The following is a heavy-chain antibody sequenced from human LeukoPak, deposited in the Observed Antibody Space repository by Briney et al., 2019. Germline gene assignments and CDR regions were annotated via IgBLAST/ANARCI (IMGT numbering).Heavy chain of an antibody. V-gene: IGHV3-48*01. D-gene: IGHD3-9*01. CDR1: GFTFSDYW. J-gene: IGHJ4*02. CDR2: ISSSGSTI. CDR3: AREGRKGYDILTGYRPDGFDY. Sequence: GGSLRLSCAASGFTFSDYWMNWVRQAPGKGLEWVSYISSSGSTIYYADSVKGRFTISRDNAKNSLYLQMNSLRAEDTAVYYCAREGRKGYDILTGYRPDGFDYWGQGTLVTVSS.